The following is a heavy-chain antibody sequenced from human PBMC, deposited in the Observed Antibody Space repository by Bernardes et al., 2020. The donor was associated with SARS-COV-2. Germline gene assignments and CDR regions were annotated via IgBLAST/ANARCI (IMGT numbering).Heavy chain of an antibody. CDR3: ARPHYDFWSGYSGAFDI. CDR1: GFTFSSYW. Sequence: GGSLRLSCAASGFTFSSYWMHWVRQAPGKGLVWVSRINSDGSSTSYADSVKGRFTISRDNAKNTLYLQMNSLRAEDTAVYYCARPHYDFWSGYSGAFDIWGQGTMV. V-gene: IGHV3-74*01. D-gene: IGHD3-3*01. J-gene: IGHJ3*02. CDR2: INSDGSST.